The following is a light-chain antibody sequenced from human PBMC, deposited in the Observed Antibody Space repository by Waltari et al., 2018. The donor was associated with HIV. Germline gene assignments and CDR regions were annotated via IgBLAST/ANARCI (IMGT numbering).Light chain of an antibody. J-gene: IGKJ4*01. CDR2: DAS. CDR3: QQRSNWPPAPT. CDR1: QSVTTY. V-gene: IGKV3-11*01. Sequence: DIVLTQSPATLSLSPGERATLSCRASQSVTTYLAWYQQKPGQAPRLLIYDASVRATGIPARFSGSGSGTDFTLTISSLDPEDFAVYYCQQRSNWPPAPTFGGGTKVEIK.